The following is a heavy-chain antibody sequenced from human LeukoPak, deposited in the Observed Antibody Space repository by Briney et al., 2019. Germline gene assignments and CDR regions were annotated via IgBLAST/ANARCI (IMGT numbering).Heavy chain of an antibody. Sequence: GGSLRLSCAASGFTFSSYWMHWVRQVPGRGLVWVSRINSDGYSISYADSVKGRFTISRDNAKSTLFLQMNSLRAEDTAVYYCAKEFPVSVDYWGQGTLVTVSS. CDR2: INSDGYSI. CDR3: AKEFPVSVDY. CDR1: GFTFSSYW. J-gene: IGHJ4*02. D-gene: IGHD4-11*01. V-gene: IGHV3-74*01.